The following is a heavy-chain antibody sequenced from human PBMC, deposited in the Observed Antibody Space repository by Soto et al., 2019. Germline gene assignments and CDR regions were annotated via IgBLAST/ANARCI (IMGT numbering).Heavy chain of an antibody. V-gene: IGHV3-30*18. Sequence: GGSLRLSCAASGFSFNSYGMHWVRQAPGKGLEWVAFISFDGSNKYYAESVKGRFTISRDNSKNTLFLQINSLRAEDAAVYFCAKASATWYSSDWYYFDYWGQGTLVTV. J-gene: IGHJ4*02. D-gene: IGHD6-19*01. CDR3: AKASATWYSSDWYYFDY. CDR2: ISFDGSNK. CDR1: GFSFNSYG.